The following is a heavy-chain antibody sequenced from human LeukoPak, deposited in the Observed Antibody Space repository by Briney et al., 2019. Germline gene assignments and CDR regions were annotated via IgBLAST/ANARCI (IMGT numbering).Heavy chain of an antibody. V-gene: IGHV3-7*01. CDR3: ARGDLGTLSRLYYFDY. Sequence: PGGSLRLSCAASGFTFSSYWMSWVRQAPGKGLEWVANIKQDGSEKYYVDSVKGRFTISRDNAKNSLYLQMNSLRAEDTAVYYCARGDLGTLSRLYYFDYWGQGTLVTVSS. D-gene: IGHD7-27*01. CDR1: GFTFSSYW. CDR2: IKQDGSEK. J-gene: IGHJ4*02.